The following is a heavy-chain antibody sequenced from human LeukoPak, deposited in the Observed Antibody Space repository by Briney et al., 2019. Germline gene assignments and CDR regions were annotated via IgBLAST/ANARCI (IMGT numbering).Heavy chain of an antibody. D-gene: IGHD2-2*03. V-gene: IGHV3-33*01. Sequence: GRSLGLSCAASGFTFSSYGMHWVRQAPGKGLEWVAVIWYDGSNKYYADSVKGRFTISRDNSKNTLYLQMNSLRAEDTAVYYCARGWIAPSDYWGQGTLVTVSS. CDR2: IWYDGSNK. J-gene: IGHJ4*02. CDR1: GFTFSSYG. CDR3: ARGWIAPSDY.